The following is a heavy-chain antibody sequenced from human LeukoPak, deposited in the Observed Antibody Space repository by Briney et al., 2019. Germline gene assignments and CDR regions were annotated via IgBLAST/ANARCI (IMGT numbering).Heavy chain of an antibody. CDR2: IKQDGREK. J-gene: IGHJ4*02. Sequence: PGGSLRLSCAASGFTFSSYWMSWVRQAPGKGREWVANIKQDGREKYYVDSVKGRFTISRDNAKNSLYLQMNSLRAEDTAVYYCARDPDYGDYVNYFDYWGQGTLVTVSS. CDR1: GFTFSSYW. V-gene: IGHV3-7*01. D-gene: IGHD4-17*01. CDR3: ARDPDYGDYVNYFDY.